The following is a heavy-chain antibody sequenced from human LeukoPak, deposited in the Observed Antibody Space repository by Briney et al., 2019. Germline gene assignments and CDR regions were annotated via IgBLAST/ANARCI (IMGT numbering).Heavy chain of an antibody. CDR2: IIPILGIA. Sequence: SVKVSCKASGGTFSGYAISWVRQAPGQGLEWMGRIIPILGIANYAQKFQGRVTITADKSTSTAYMELSSLRSEDTAVYYCASPTTYYYDSSGYYYGYFDLWGRGTLVTVSS. CDR1: GGTFSGYA. D-gene: IGHD3-22*01. J-gene: IGHJ2*01. V-gene: IGHV1-69*04. CDR3: ASPTTYYYDSSGYYYGYFDL.